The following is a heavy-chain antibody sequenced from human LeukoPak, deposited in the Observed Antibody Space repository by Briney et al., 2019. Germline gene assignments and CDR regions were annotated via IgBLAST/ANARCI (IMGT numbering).Heavy chain of an antibody. Sequence: GGSLRLSCAASGFTFSNYRMNWVRQAPGKGLEWVSYISSTSSAISYADSVKGRFTISRDNAKDSLYLQMNSLRDEDTAVYSCARGVAEIDNWGQGTLVTVSS. CDR2: ISSTSSAI. CDR3: ARGVAEIDN. V-gene: IGHV3-48*02. D-gene: IGHD6-19*01. J-gene: IGHJ4*02. CDR1: GFTFSNYR.